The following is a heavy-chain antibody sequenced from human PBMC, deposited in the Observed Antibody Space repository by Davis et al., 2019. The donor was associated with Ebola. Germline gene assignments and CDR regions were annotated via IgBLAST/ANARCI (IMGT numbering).Heavy chain of an antibody. Sequence: GGSLTLSCPASGFTFSSYWMSWVRQAPGKGLEWDASIIGSGNTTYYADSVKGRFTISRDNSKNTLSLQMNSVRGEDTAVYYCAKDKGFWVPPDWFGPWGQGVQVTVSS. V-gene: IGHV3-23*01. J-gene: IGHJ5*02. D-gene: IGHD3-16*01. CDR1: GFTFSSYW. CDR3: AKDKGFWVPPDWFGP. CDR2: IIGSGNTT.